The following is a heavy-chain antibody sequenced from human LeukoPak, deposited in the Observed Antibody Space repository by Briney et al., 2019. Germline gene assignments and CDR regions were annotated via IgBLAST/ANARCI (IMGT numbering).Heavy chain of an antibody. D-gene: IGHD6-19*01. Sequence: SETLSLTCTVSGGSISSGTYYWSWIRQPAGKGLEWIGRIYTSGSTNYNPSLKSRVTISLDPSKNQFSLKLSSVTAADTAVYYCARDGSGWLNWFDPWGQGTLVAVSS. CDR1: GGSISSGTYY. CDR2: IYTSGST. CDR3: ARDGSGWLNWFDP. V-gene: IGHV4-61*02. J-gene: IGHJ5*02.